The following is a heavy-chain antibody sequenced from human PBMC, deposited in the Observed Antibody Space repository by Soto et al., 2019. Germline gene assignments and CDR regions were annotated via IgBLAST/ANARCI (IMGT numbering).Heavy chain of an antibody. J-gene: IGHJ5*02. V-gene: IGHV4-30-4*01. CDR2: ISYSGTT. D-gene: IGHD5-18*01. CDR1: GDSISSNNNY. Sequence: SETLSLTCTVSGDSISSNNNYWSWIRQPPGEGLEWIGIISYSGTTSYSPSLKSRVAISLDTSKNQFSLSLSSVTAADTAVYYCARGRGYSYGLDPWGQGTLVTVSS. CDR3: ARGRGYSYGLDP.